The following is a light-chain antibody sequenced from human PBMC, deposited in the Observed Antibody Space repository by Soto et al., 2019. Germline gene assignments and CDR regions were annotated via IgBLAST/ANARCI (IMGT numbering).Light chain of an antibody. CDR1: QSVSTTS. CDR2: GAS. CDR3: QQRSNWPPWT. Sequence: EIVLTQSPDTLSLSPGERATLSSTASQSVSTTSLAWYQQKSRQAPRPLIYGASSSATGIPDRFSGSGSGTDFTLTISSLEPEDFAVYYCQQRSNWPPWTFGQGTKVDI. J-gene: IGKJ1*01. V-gene: IGKV3D-20*02.